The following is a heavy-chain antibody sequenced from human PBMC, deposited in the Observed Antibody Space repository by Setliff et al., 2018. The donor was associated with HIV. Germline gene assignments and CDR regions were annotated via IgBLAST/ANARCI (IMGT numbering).Heavy chain of an antibody. CDR3: TARPTLYPGPSDY. J-gene: IGHJ4*02. Sequence: GGSLILSCAAAGFLFSDHGMSWVRQAPGKGLKWVSFIGGDADNTYDADSVKGRFTISRDTSKNSLFLQMNNLRADDAAVYYCTARPTLYPGPSDYWGQGTLVTVS. CDR1: GFLFSDHG. D-gene: IGHD1-1*01. CDR2: IGGDADNT. V-gene: IGHV3-23*01.